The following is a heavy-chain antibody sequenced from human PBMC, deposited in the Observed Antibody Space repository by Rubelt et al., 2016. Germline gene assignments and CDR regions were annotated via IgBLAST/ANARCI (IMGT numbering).Heavy chain of an antibody. CDR2: IASVGSDYT. J-gene: IGHJ4*02. D-gene: IGHD1-1*01. CDR1: GFSFSDYY. Sequence: QVHLVESGGGLVRPGGPLRLSCEASGFSFSDYYMSWIRQAPGKGLEWISYIASVGSDYTSYADSVKGRFTISRDNAKNSLFLQLRSLRGDDTAGYYCARDGRNQPGSYWGQGTLVTVSS. V-gene: IGHV3-11*05. CDR3: ARDGRNQPGSY.